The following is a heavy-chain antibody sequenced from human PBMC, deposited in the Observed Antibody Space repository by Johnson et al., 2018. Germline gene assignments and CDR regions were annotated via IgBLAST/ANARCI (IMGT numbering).Heavy chain of an antibody. CDR1: GFSFSSYA. CDR2: ISYDGSSK. CDR3: ARSLVLDRSGYYYGSFQH. Sequence: QVQLVESGGVVVQPGRSLRLSCAASGFSFSSYAMHWVRQAPGKGLKWVAVISYDGSSKYYADSVKGRFTISRDNSKNTPYLQMNSLRAEGSAVYYCARSLVLDRSGYYYGSFQHWGQGTLVTVSA. V-gene: IGHV3-30-3*01. D-gene: IGHD3-22*01. J-gene: IGHJ1*01.